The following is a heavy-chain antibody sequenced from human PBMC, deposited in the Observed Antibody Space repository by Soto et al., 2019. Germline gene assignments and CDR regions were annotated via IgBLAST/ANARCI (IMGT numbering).Heavy chain of an antibody. J-gene: IGHJ4*02. CDR3: ARERLQIGYYFDY. D-gene: IGHD1-1*01. V-gene: IGHV4-34*01. CDR2: INHRGST. CDR1: GGSFSGYY. Sequence: SETLSLTCAVYGGSFSGYYWSWIRQPPGKGLEWIGEINHRGSTNYNPSLKSRVTISVDTSKNQFSLKLSSVTAADTAVYYCARERLQIGYYFDYWGQGTLVTVSS.